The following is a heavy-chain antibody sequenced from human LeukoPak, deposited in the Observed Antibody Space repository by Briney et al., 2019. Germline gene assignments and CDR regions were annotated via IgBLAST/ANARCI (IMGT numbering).Heavy chain of an antibody. Sequence: ASVKVSCKASGYTFTSYGTSWVRQAPGQGLEWMGWISAYNGNTNYAQKLQGRVTMTTDTSTSTAYMELRSLRSDDTAVYYCARDRDPLRYFDWLPLSIYYYGMDVWGQGTTVTVSS. D-gene: IGHD3-9*01. CDR3: ARDRDPLRYFDWLPLSIYYYGMDV. CDR2: ISAYNGNT. CDR1: GYTFTSYG. J-gene: IGHJ6*02. V-gene: IGHV1-18*01.